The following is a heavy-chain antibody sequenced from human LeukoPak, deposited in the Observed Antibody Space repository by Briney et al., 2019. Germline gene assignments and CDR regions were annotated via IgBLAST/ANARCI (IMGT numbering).Heavy chain of an antibody. CDR2: ISSGGDTI. CDR1: EFVFGDFY. V-gene: IGHV3-11*01. D-gene: IGHD3-10*01. CDR3: VRDMDGEYGSGTLFDL. Sequence: GGSLRLSCAASEFVFGDFYMSWVRQAPGKGLEWISYISSGGDTIYYADSVKGRLTISRDNAKNSLYLQMNNLRAEDTAVYYCVRDMDGEYGSGTLFDLWGQGNMVTVSS. J-gene: IGHJ5*02.